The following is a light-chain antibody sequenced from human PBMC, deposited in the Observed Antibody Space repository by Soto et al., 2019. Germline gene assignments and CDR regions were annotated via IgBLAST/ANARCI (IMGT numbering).Light chain of an antibody. V-gene: IGKV4-1*01. CDR1: QSVLFNSNNKNY. CDR2: WAS. CDR3: QQYYTTPLT. J-gene: IGKJ4*01. Sequence: DIVMTQSPDYLSVSLGETATINCKSSQSVLFNSNNKNYLAWYQQKAGQSPRLLLYWASVREVGVPDRFSGSGSGTDFTFTITSLQAEDVAVYYCQQYYTTPLTFGGGTKVELK.